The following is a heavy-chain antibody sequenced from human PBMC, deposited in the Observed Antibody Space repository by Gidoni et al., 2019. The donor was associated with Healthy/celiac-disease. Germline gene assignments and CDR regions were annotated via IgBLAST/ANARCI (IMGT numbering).Heavy chain of an antibody. CDR2: NNPSGGST. D-gene: IGHD2-15*01. CDR3: ARVLPPDCSGGSCYGGAYFDY. J-gene: IGHJ4*02. V-gene: IGHV1-46*01. CDR1: GYTFPSYY. Sequence: QVQLVQSGAEVKKPGASVKVSCKASGYTFPSYYLHWGRQAPGQGLEWIGINNPSGGSTSYAQKFQGRVTMTRETSTSTVYMEMSSLRSEDTAVYYCARVLPPDCSGGSCYGGAYFDYWGQGTLVTVSS.